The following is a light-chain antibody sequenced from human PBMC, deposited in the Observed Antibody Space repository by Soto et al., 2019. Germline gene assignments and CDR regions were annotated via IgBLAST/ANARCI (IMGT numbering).Light chain of an antibody. CDR3: QQYGNSPLT. CDR1: ESVGSN. CDR2: GAS. V-gene: IGKV3-20*01. Sequence: TESTATFSVSPGEGATLSGRASESVGSNLAWYQQKPGQAPRLLIHGASKRATGIPDRFSGSGSGTDFTLTISRLEPEDFALYYCQQYGNSPLTFGGGTKVE. J-gene: IGKJ4*01.